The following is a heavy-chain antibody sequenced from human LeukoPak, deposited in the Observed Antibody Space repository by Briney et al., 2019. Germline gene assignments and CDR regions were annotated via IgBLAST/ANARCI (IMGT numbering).Heavy chain of an antibody. V-gene: IGHV4-39*07. CDR3: ARGGVRGVIDY. Sequence: SETLSLTCSVSGGSISINSYYWDWIRQSPGKGLEWLGSLYFRGNTYYNPSLKSRVSISVDTSKNQFSLRLNSVTAADTAVYYCARGGVRGVIDYWGQGTLVTVSS. D-gene: IGHD3-10*01. J-gene: IGHJ4*02. CDR1: GGSISINSYY. CDR2: LYFRGNT.